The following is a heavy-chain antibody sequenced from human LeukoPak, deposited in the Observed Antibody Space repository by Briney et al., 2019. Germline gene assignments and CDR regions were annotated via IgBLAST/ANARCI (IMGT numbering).Heavy chain of an antibody. CDR1: GFTVSSKY. J-gene: IGHJ4*02. D-gene: IGHD6-19*01. V-gene: IGHV3-66*01. CDR3: AMYSSAWYAVY. Sequence: GGSLRLSCAASGFTVSSKYMGWVRQAPGKGLEWVSVIHPGGTTYYADSVKGTFTISRDNSKNTLYLEMNTLRVEDTAVYYCAMYSSAWYAVYWGQGTLVTVSS. CDR2: IHPGGTT.